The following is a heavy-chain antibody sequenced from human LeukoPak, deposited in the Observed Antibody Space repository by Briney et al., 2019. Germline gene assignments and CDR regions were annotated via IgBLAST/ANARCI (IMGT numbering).Heavy chain of an antibody. Sequence: PGGSLRLSCAASGFTFSNFAMSWVRQAPGKGLEWVSAMSSVIYYADSVKGRFTISRNDSKSTLFLQMNSLRAEDTAAYYCAKAFFSGSGGNHKHFDSWGQGTLVTVSS. J-gene: IGHJ4*02. CDR3: AKAFFSGSGGNHKHFDS. CDR2: MSSVI. V-gene: IGHV3-23*01. CDR1: GFTFSNFA. D-gene: IGHD3-10*01.